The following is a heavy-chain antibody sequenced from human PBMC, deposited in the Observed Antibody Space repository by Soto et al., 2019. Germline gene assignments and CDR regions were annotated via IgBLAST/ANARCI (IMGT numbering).Heavy chain of an antibody. CDR2: LNSGGSST. D-gene: IGHD3-16*01. J-gene: IGHJ2*01. V-gene: IGHV3-74*01. CDR1: GFTFSDYW. Sequence: EVQLVESGGGLVQPGGSLRLSCAASGFTFSDYWMHWVRQAPGKGLVCVSRLNSGGSSTNYADSVKGRFTISRDNAKNTVHLQMNSLRAEDTAVYYCTRGARGEWYLDLWRRGTLVTVSS. CDR3: TRGARGEWYLDL.